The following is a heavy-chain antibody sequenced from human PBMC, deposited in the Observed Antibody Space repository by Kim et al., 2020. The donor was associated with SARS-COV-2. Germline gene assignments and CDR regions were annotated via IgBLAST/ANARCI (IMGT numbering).Heavy chain of an antibody. CDR3: ARDTEGVPTWYFDL. J-gene: IGHJ2*01. CDR2: INPYTAGT. Sequence: ASVKVSCKASGYTFTNYYIHWVRQAPGGGLEWMGWINPYTAGTNYARKFQGRVTMTGDTSINTVYMVLSRLTSDDTAMYYCARDTEGVPTWYFDLWGRGTLLTVSS. V-gene: IGHV1-2*02. CDR1: GYTFTNYY.